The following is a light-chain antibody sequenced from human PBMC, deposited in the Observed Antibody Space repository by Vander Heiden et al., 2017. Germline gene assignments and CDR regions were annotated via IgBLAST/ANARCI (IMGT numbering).Light chain of an antibody. CDR1: QSVLYSSNNKNY. Sequence: DIVMTQSPDSLAVSLGERATINCKSSQSVLYSSNNKNYLAWYQQKPGQPPKLLIYWASTRESGVPDRFSGSGSGTDFTLTISSLQAEDVAVYYCQRDDGPPPTFGPGTKVEIK. CDR2: WAS. V-gene: IGKV4-1*01. J-gene: IGKJ1*01. CDR3: QRDDGPPPT.